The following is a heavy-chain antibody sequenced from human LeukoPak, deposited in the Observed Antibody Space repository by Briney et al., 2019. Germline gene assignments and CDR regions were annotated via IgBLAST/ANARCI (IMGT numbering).Heavy chain of an antibody. D-gene: IGHD2-2*01. CDR1: GYTFSSYA. CDR3: AKFSIPAAYYYYYMDV. Sequence: GGSLRLSCAASGYTFSSYAMSWVRQAPGKGLEWVSAISGSGGSTYYADSVKGRFTISRDNSKNTLYLQMNSLRAEDTAVYYCAKFSIPAAYYYYYMDVWGKGTTVTVSS. J-gene: IGHJ6*03. V-gene: IGHV3-23*01. CDR2: ISGSGGST.